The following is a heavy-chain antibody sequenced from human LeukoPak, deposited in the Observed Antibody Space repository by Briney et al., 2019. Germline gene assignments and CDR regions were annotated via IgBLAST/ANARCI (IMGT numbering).Heavy chain of an antibody. CDR1: GGSISSYY. V-gene: IGHV4-34*01. D-gene: IGHD3-22*01. Sequence: PSETLSLTCTVSGGSISSYYWSWIRQPPGKGLEWIGEINHSGSTNYNPSLKSRVTISVDTSKNQFSLKLSSVTAADTAVYYCARADYYDSSGSFDYWGQGTLVTVSS. CDR3: ARADYYDSSGSFDY. CDR2: INHSGST. J-gene: IGHJ4*02.